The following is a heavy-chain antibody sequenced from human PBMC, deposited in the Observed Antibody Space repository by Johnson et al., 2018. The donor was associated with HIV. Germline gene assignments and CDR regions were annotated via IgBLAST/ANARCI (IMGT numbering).Heavy chain of an antibody. D-gene: IGHD6-13*01. V-gene: IGHV3-11*04. CDR1: GLTVSCHY. CDR2: INWNGNTI. CDR3: ARDLAAAGIFRGLSAFDI. Sequence: QVQLVESVGGVVQPGGSLRLSCAAPGLTVSCHYMKWVRQAPGKGLEWVSGINWNGNTIGYADSVKGRFTISRDNAKNSLSLQMNSLRAEDTAVYYCARDLAAAGIFRGLSAFDIWGQGTMVTVSS. J-gene: IGHJ3*02.